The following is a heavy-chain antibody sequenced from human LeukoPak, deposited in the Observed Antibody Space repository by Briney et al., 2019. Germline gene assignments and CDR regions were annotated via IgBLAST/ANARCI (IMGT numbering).Heavy chain of an antibody. CDR3: ARCSQYCSSTSCYISYYYYMDV. D-gene: IGHD2-2*02. J-gene: IGHJ6*03. CDR1: GGSFSGYY. V-gene: IGHV4-34*01. CDR2: INHSGST. Sequence: SETLSLTCAVYGGSFSGYYWSWIRQPPGKGLEWIGEINHSGSTNYNPSLKSRVTISVDTSKNQFSLKLSSVTAADTAVYYCARCSQYCSSTSCYISYYYYMDVWGKGTTVTVFS.